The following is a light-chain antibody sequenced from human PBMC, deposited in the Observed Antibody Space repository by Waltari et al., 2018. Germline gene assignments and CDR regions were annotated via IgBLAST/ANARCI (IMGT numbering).Light chain of an antibody. CDR3: QQYDQWPRT. J-gene: IGKJ2*02. CDR1: QSVRNN. CDR2: DAS. V-gene: IGKV3-15*01. Sequence: EVVMTQSPGPLSVSPGERATFSCRASQSVRNNLAWYQQKPGQAPGLLIYDASTRAPDVPARFSGSGSGTEFTLTISSLQSEDLGVYYCQQYDQWPRTFGLGTKLEIK.